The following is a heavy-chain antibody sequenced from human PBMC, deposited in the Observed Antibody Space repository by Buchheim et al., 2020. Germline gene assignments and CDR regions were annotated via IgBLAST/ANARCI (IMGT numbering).Heavy chain of an antibody. J-gene: IGHJ6*02. D-gene: IGHD2-2*01. CDR3: ARDMGYCSSTSCYHYYYGMDV. CDR2: ISHSGSNI. Sequence: QVQLVESGGGLVKPGGSLRLSCAASGFNSSDYYMSWIRQAPGKGLEWVSYISHSGSNINYADSVKGRFTISRDNDKNSLYLQMHSLRVEDTALYYCARDMGYCSSTSCYHYYYGMDVWGQGTT. CDR1: GFNSSDYY. V-gene: IGHV3-11*01.